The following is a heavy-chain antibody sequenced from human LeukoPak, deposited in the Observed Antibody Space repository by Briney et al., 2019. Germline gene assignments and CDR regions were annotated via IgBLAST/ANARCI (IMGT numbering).Heavy chain of an antibody. Sequence: SETLSLTCTVSGGSISSYYWSWIRQPAGKGLEWNGRIYTSGSTNYNPSLKSRVTMSVDTSKNQFSLKLSSVTAADTAVYYCAREGIIGYSSSWYRTQIPYYFDYWGQGTLVTVSS. CDR1: GGSISSYY. CDR3: AREGIIGYSSSWYRTQIPYYFDY. D-gene: IGHD6-13*01. J-gene: IGHJ4*02. V-gene: IGHV4-4*07. CDR2: IYTSGST.